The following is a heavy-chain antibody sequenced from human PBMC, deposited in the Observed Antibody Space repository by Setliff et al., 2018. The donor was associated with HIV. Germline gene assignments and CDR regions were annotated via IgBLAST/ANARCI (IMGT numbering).Heavy chain of an antibody. J-gene: IGHJ1*01. Sequence: PSETLSLTCVVSGFSIKNVNRWNWVRQPPGKGLEWIGSFYTTGNVYSPSFKSRVSISIDTAKTQLSLRLTSLSAADTAVYYCARFPHEREPETWGQGTLVTVSS. D-gene: IGHD1-1*01. CDR1: GFSIKNVNR. CDR2: FYTTGN. CDR3: ARFPHEREPET. V-gene: IGHV4-38-2*01.